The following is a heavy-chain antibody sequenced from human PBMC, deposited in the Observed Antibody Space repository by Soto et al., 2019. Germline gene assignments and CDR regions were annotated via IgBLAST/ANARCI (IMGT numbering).Heavy chain of an antibody. Sequence: TXXTLSLTCTVSSGSIISYYWSWIRQPPGKGMEWXGYIYXSGSTNYNHSXXSRVTISXXKSKNQLSMKLSSVTAADTAVYYCARFNWYFDLWGRGTLVTVSS. CDR2: IYXSGST. CDR1: SGSIISYY. V-gene: IGHV4-59*08. J-gene: IGHJ2*01. CDR3: ARFNWYFDL.